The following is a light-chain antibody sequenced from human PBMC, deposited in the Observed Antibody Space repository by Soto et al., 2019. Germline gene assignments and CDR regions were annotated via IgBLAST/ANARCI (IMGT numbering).Light chain of an antibody. CDR3: QQYYEFPLT. CDR1: QDISSY. J-gene: IGKJ4*01. V-gene: IGKV1-8*01. CDR2: VAS. Sequence: AIRMTQSPSSLSASPGDRVTITCRASQDISSYLAWYQQKPGKAPNLLIYVASTLQSGVPSRFSGSGSGTDFTFTISRLQSEDFETYYCQQYYEFPLTFGGGTKVQIK.